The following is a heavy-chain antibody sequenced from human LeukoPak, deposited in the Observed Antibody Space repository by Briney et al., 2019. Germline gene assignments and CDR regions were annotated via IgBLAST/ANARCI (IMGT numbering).Heavy chain of an antibody. CDR2: TYYRSRWYS. CDR3: ARSGYFAEYFQD. D-gene: IGHD3-22*01. J-gene: IGHJ1*01. Sequence: SQTLSLTCAISGDSVSSNSAAWNWIRQSPSRGLEWLGRTYYRSRWYSDYALSVKSRITINPDTSENQFSLQLNSVTPEDTAVYYCARSGYFAEYFQDWGQGTLVTVSS. CDR1: GDSVSSNSAA. V-gene: IGHV6-1*01.